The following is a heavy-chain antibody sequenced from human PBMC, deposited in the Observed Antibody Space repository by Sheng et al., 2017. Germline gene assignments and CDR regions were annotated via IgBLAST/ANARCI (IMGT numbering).Heavy chain of an antibody. J-gene: IGHJ6*03. V-gene: IGHV3-33*01. CDR3: ARGGTYYYYMDV. CDR2: IWYDGSNK. D-gene: IGHD1-1*01. CDR1: GFTFSSYG. Sequence: QVQLVESGGGVVQPGRSLRLSCAASGFTFSSYGMHWVRQAPGKGLEWVAVIWYDGSNKYYADSVKGRFTISRDNSKNTLYLQMNSLRAEDTAVYYCARGGTYYYYMDVWGQGTTVTVSS.